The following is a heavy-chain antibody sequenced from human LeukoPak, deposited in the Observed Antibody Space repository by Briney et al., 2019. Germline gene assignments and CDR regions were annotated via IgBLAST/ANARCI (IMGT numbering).Heavy chain of an antibody. CDR3: ANPPTFSYGYYYYGMDV. CDR1: GFTFSSYW. J-gene: IGHJ6*02. D-gene: IGHD3-16*01. CDR2: INSDGSST. V-gene: IGHV3-74*01. Sequence: PGGSLRLSCAASGFTFSSYWMHWVRHAPGKGLVWVSRINSDGSSTSYADSVRGRFTISRDNSKNTLYLQMNSLRAEDTAVYYCANPPTFSYGYYYYGMDVWGQGTTVTVSS.